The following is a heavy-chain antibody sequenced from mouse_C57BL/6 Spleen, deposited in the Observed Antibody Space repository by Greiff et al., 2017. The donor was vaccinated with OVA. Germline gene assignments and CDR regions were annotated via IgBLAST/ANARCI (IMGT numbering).Heavy chain of an antibody. J-gene: IGHJ2*01. CDR3: AREDDYFDY. CDR2: IYPGDGDT. V-gene: IGHV1-82*01. CDR1: GYAFSSSW. Sequence: LVESGPELVKPGASVKISCKASGYAFSSSWMNWVKQRPGKGLEWIGRIYPGDGDTNYNGKFKGKATLTADKSSSTAYMQLSSLTSEDSAVYFCAREDDYFDYWGQGTTLTVSS.